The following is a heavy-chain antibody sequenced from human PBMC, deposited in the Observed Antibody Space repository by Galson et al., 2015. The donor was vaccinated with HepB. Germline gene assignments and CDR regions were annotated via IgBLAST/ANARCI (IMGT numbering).Heavy chain of an antibody. V-gene: IGHV3-30*04. J-gene: IGHJ4*02. CDR1: GFTFSSYA. CDR2: ISYDGSNK. CDR3: ARDILS. D-gene: IGHD2-21*01. Sequence: SLRLSCAASGFTFSSYAMHWVRQAPGKGLEWVAVISYDGSNKYYADSVKGRFTISRDNSKNTLYLQMNSLRAEDTAVYYCARDILSWGQGTLVTISS.